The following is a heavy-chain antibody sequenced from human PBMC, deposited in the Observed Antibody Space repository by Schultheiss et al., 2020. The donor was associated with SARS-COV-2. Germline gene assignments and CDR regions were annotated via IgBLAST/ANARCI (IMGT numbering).Heavy chain of an antibody. Sequence: SETLSLTCAVSGGSLNTGSYYRNWIRQPPGKGLEWIGEINHTGGTNYNPSLKSRVTISIDTSKGQFSLNLHSVTAADTAVYYCARSSGYGDPLVDYWGQGTLVTVSS. CDR2: INHTGGT. D-gene: IGHD4-17*01. J-gene: IGHJ4*02. CDR1: GGSLNTGSYY. V-gene: IGHV4-34*01. CDR3: ARSSGYGDPLVDY.